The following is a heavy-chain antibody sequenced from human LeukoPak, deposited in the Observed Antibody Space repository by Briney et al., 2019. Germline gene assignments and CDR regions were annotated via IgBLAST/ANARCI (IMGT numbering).Heavy chain of an antibody. J-gene: IGHJ3*02. Sequence: SETLSLTCTVSGGSISSSSYYWGWIRQPPGKGLEWIGSIYYSGSTYYNPSLKSRVTISVDTSKNQFSLKLSSVTAADTAVYYCARCPVIYYDSSGYFGAFDIWGQGTMVTVSS. V-gene: IGHV4-39*01. CDR1: GGSISSSSYY. D-gene: IGHD3-22*01. CDR3: ARCPVIYYDSSGYFGAFDI. CDR2: IYYSGST.